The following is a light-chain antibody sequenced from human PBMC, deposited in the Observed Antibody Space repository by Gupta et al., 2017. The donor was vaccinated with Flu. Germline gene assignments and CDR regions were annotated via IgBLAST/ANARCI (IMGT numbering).Light chain of an antibody. CDR1: SGSIASYY. Sequence: TITISCTRSSGSIASYYVHWYQQRAGSSPTAVIYDDKQRPSGVPDRFSASIDSSSNSASLTISGLKTEDEADYYCQSYDKSIRVFGGGTRLTVL. J-gene: IGLJ3*02. V-gene: IGLV6-57*01. CDR3: QSYDKSIRV. CDR2: DDK.